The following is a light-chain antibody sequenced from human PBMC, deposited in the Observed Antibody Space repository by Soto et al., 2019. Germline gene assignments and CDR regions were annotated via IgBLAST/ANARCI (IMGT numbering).Light chain of an antibody. CDR1: QSVSNH. CDR3: QQYINCPPWT. V-gene: IGKV3-15*01. CDR2: AAS. Sequence: EIVMTQSPATLSVSPGERVTLSCRASQSVSNHLAWYQQKLGQAPRLLIYAASTRATGIPARFSGSGSGTEFTLTISSLQSEDFAVYYFQQYINCPPWTFGQGTKVDIK. J-gene: IGKJ1*01.